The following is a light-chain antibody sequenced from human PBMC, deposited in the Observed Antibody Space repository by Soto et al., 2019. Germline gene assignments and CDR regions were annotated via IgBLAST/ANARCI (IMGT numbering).Light chain of an antibody. CDR2: AAT. CDR3: HHSDSVVPYT. CDR1: QSISNN. J-gene: IGKJ2*01. Sequence: DIQLTQSPSPLSATLGDRVTITCRANQSISNNLHWYQQKPRKAPRLLIYAATTLQSGVLSGFSGSGSGSEFTLTISGLQPEDFATYYWHHSDSVVPYTFGPGTKLDIK. V-gene: IGKV1-39*01.